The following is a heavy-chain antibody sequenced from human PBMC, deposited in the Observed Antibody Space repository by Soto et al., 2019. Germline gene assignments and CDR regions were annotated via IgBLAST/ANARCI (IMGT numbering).Heavy chain of an antibody. D-gene: IGHD6-19*01. Sequence: GASVKVSCKASGYTFTSYAMHWVRQAPGQRLEWMGWINAGNGNTKYSQKFQGRVTITRDTSASTAYMELSSLRSEDTAVYYCARGHDSGWFPPPDYWGQGTLVTVSS. CDR2: INAGNGNT. J-gene: IGHJ4*02. CDR3: ARGHDSGWFPPPDY. V-gene: IGHV1-3*01. CDR1: GYTFTSYA.